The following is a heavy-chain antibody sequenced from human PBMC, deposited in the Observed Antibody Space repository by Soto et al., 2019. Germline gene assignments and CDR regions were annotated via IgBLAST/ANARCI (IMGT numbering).Heavy chain of an antibody. CDR2: IYSGGST. V-gene: IGHV3-53*01. Sequence: PGGSHRLPYAASGFTVSNNYMSWVRQAPGKGLEWVSVIYSGGSTYYADSVKGRFTISGDNSKNTLYLQMNSLRAEDTAVYYRARASIVGATQGDHYYYYGMDVWGQGTTVTVSS. J-gene: IGHJ6*02. D-gene: IGHD1-26*01. CDR3: ARASIVGATQGDHYYYYGMDV. CDR1: GFTVSNNY.